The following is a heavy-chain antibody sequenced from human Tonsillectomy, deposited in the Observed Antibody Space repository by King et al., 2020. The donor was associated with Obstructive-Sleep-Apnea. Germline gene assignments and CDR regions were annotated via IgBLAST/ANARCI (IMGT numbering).Heavy chain of an antibody. CDR3: ARGPGYCSGGSCYSNYYLGMDV. CDR1: GGSISNGGYY. CDR2: IYDSGNT. V-gene: IGHV4-31*03. D-gene: IGHD2-15*01. J-gene: IGHJ6*02. Sequence: VQLQESGPGLVKPSQTLSLTCTVSGGSISNGGYYWSWIRQHPGKGLEWIGYIYDSGNTYYNPSLKSRLNISVDMSKNQVSLKLTSVTAADTAVYYCARGPGYCSGGSCYSNYYLGMDVWGQGTTVTVSS.